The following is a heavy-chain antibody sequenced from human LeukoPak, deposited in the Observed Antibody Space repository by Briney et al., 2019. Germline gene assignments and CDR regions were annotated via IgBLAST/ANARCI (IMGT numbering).Heavy chain of an antibody. CDR1: GGTFSSYA. J-gene: IGHJ6*03. Sequence: SVKVSCKASGGTFSSYAISWVRRAPGQGLEWMGGIIPIFGTANYAQKFQGRVTITADESTSTAYMELSSLRSKDTAVYYCARSLAAADLYYYYYMDVWGKGTTVTVSS. D-gene: IGHD6-13*01. V-gene: IGHV1-69*13. CDR3: ARSLAAADLYYYYYMDV. CDR2: IIPIFGTA.